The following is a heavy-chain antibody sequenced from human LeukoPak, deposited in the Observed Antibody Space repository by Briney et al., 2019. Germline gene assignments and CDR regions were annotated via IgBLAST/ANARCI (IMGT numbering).Heavy chain of an antibody. CDR3: ARAWSNYGIWFGYFDL. D-gene: IGHD4-4*01. CDR2: IWYDGSNK. Sequence: GGSLRLSCAASGFTFSSYGMHWVRQAPGKGLEWVAVIWYDGSNKYYADSVKGRFTISRDNSKNTLYLQMNSLRAEDTAVYYCARAWSNYGIWFGYFDLWGRRTLVTVSS. J-gene: IGHJ2*01. CDR1: GFTFSSYG. V-gene: IGHV3-33*01.